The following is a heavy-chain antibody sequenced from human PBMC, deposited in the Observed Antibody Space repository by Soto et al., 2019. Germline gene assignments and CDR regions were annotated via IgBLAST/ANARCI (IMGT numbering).Heavy chain of an antibody. CDR2: IYPGDSDT. D-gene: IGHD6-13*01. V-gene: IGHV5-51*01. J-gene: IGHJ3*02. Sequence: PGESLKISCKGSGYNFNIYWIVWVRQMPGKGLECMGIIYPGDSDTRYSPSFQGQVTISADRSINTAYLQWSSLKASDTAMYYCARHNMVGIAAAAGDAFDIWGQGTMVTVS. CDR3: ARHNMVGIAAAAGDAFDI. CDR1: GYNFNIYW.